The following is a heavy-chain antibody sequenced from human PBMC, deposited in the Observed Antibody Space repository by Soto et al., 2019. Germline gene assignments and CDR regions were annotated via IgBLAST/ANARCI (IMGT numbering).Heavy chain of an antibody. D-gene: IGHD3-10*01. CDR3: PRINFYTLVF. V-gene: IGHV4-4*02. CDR2: SDHSGTT. J-gene: IGHJ3*01. CDR1: GVSLSNPNW. Sequence: QVQLQESGPGLVKPSGTLSLTCAVSGVSLSNPNWWAWVRQAPGKGLEWIGESDHSGTTNYNPSLKIHVTFSLANSNTLFSLNLTLGAAAAPPVYNCPRINFYTLVFGAQGTMFTVSS.